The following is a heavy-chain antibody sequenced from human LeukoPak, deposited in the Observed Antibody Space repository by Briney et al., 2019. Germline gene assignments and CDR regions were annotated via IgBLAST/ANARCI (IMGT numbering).Heavy chain of an antibody. CDR3: ARQGIIVGATSFWYFDY. Sequence: PSETLSLTCTVSGGSISSSSYYWGWIRQPPGKGLEWIGSIYYSGSTYYNPSLKSRVTISVDTSKNQFSLKLSSVTAADTAVYYCARQGIIVGATSFWYFDYWGQGTLVTVSS. CDR1: GGSISSSSYY. V-gene: IGHV4-39*01. J-gene: IGHJ4*02. D-gene: IGHD1-26*01. CDR2: IYYSGST.